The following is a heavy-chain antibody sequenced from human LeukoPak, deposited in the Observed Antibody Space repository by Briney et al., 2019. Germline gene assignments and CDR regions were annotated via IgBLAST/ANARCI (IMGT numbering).Heavy chain of an antibody. D-gene: IGHD3-22*01. V-gene: IGHV3-53*01. J-gene: IGHJ3*02. CDR2: IYSGGST. Sequence: GGSLRLSCAASGFTVSSNYMSWVRQAPGKGLVWVSVIYSGGSTYYADSVKGRFTISRDNSKNTLYLQMNSLRAEDTAVYYCARGRLDYYDSGDAFDIWGQGTMVTVSS. CDR3: ARGRLDYYDSGDAFDI. CDR1: GFTVSSNY.